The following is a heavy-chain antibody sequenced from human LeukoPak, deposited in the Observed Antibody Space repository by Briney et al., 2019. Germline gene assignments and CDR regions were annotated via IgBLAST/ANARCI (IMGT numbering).Heavy chain of an antibody. CDR1: GFTFSSYA. J-gene: IGHJ4*02. CDR2: ISGSGGST. V-gene: IGHV3-23*01. D-gene: IGHD3-22*01. CDR3: AKHYDSNGYYYDY. Sequence: PGGSLRLSCAASGFTFSSYAMSWVRQAAGKGLEWVSAISGSGGSTYYADSVKGRFTISRDNSKNTLYLQMNSLRAEDTAVYYCAKHYDSNGYYYDYWGQGTLVTVSS.